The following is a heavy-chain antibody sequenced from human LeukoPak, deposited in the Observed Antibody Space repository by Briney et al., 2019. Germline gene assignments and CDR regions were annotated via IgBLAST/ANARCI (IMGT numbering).Heavy chain of an antibody. V-gene: IGHV3-21*01. CDR3: ATSGRPYGDYVIDY. J-gene: IGHJ4*02. CDR2: ISSNSSYI. D-gene: IGHD4-17*01. Sequence: GGSLRLSCAASGFTFSSYAMSWVRQVPGKGLEWVSSISSNSSYIYYADSVKGRFTISRENAKSSLYLQMNSLRAEDTAVYYCATSGRPYGDYVIDYWGQGTLVTVSS. CDR1: GFTFSSYA.